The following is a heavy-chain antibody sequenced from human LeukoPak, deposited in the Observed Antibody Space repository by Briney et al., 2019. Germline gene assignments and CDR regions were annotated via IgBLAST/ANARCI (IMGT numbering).Heavy chain of an antibody. CDR2: INPNSGGT. D-gene: IGHD6-19*01. Sequence: ASVKVSCKASGYTFTGYYMHWVRQAPGQGLEWMGRINPNSGGTNYARKFQGRVTMTRDTSISTAYMELSRLRSDDTAVYYCARTRGPVAGYYYFDYWGQGTLVTVSS. CDR3: ARTRGPVAGYYYFDY. J-gene: IGHJ4*02. V-gene: IGHV1-2*06. CDR1: GYTFTGYY.